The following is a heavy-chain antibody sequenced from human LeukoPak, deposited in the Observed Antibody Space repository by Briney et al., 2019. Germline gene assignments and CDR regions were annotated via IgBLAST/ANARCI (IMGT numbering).Heavy chain of an antibody. V-gene: IGHV3-21*01. J-gene: IGHJ4*02. Sequence: GGSLRLSCAASGFTFSTYSMNWVRQAPGKGLEWVSSISGSSIYIYYADSVKGRFTISRDNAKNSLYLQMNSLRAEDTAVYYCARDPPYYDSSGYYYDYWGQGTLVTVSS. CDR2: ISGSSIYI. CDR1: GFTFSTYS. D-gene: IGHD3-22*01. CDR3: ARDPPYYDSSGYYYDY.